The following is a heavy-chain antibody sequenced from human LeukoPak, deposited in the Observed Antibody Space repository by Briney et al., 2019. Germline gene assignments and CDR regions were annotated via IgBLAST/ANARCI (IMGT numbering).Heavy chain of an antibody. CDR2: ISGSGDST. CDR3: AKGRVRQLDPFDY. J-gene: IGHJ4*02. Sequence: GGTLRLSCAASGFTFSSHGMSWVRQAPGKGLEWVSLISGSGDSTYYADSVKGRFTVSRDNSKNTQYLQVNSLRAEDTAVYYCAKGRVRQLDPFDYWGQGTLVTVSS. D-gene: IGHD1-1*01. V-gene: IGHV3-23*01. CDR1: GFTFSSHG.